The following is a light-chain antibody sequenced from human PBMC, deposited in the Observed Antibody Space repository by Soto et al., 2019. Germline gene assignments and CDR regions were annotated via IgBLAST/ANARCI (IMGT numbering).Light chain of an antibody. Sequence: QSALTQPASVSGSPRQSITISCTGTSSDVGDGDFVSWYQQSPGNAPKLMIYKVSNRPSGVSNRFSGSKSGNTASLTISGLQAEDEADYYCCSFTRSYTWVFGGRTQLTVL. V-gene: IGLV2-14*01. CDR2: KVS. CDR3: CSFTRSYTWV. CDR1: SSDVGDGDF. J-gene: IGLJ3*02.